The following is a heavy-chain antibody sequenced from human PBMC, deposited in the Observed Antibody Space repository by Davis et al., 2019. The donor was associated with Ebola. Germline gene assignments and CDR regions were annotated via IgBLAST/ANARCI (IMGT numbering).Heavy chain of an antibody. D-gene: IGHD3-10*01. CDR1: GFTFSSYA. CDR3: ANSRFGESHFDY. V-gene: IGHV3-30-3*01. J-gene: IGHJ4*02. Sequence: GESLKISCAASGFTFSSYAMHWVRQAPGKGLEWAAVISYDGSNKYYADSVKGRFTISRDNSKNTLYLQMNSLRAEDTAVYYCANSRFGESHFDYWGQGTLVTVSS. CDR2: ISYDGSNK.